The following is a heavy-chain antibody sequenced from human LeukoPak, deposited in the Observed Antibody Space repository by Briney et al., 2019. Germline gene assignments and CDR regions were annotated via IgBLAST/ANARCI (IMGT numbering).Heavy chain of an antibody. Sequence: SETLSLTCTVSGGSISSSSYYWGWIRQPPGKGLKWIGFIYYSGSTVYNPSLRSRVTMSVDTSKNQFSLRLSSVTAADTAVYYCARYGNVYDFKYWGQGTLVTVSS. D-gene: IGHD5/OR15-5a*01. CDR3: ARYGNVYDFKY. CDR2: IYYSGST. CDR1: GGSISSSSYY. J-gene: IGHJ4*02. V-gene: IGHV4-61*05.